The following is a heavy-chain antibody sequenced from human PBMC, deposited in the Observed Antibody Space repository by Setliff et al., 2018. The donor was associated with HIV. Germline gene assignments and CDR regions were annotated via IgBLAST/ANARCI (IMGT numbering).Heavy chain of an antibody. D-gene: IGHD6-13*01. CDR1: GFTFSSYG. CDR2: IWYDGSNK. J-gene: IGHJ6*03. Sequence: PGGSLRLSCAASGFTFSSYGIHWVRQAPGKGLEWVALIWYDGSNKYYADSVKGRFTISRDNSKNTLYLQMNSLRAEDAAVYYCARVDGSSSWFYYYYYYMDIWGKGTTVTVSS. V-gene: IGHV3-33*01. CDR3: ARVDGSSSWFYYYYYYMDI.